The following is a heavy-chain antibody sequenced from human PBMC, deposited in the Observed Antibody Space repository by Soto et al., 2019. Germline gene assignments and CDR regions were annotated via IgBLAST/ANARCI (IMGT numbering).Heavy chain of an antibody. V-gene: IGHV1-8*01. D-gene: IGHD3-10*01. CDR1: GYTFTNYD. CDR3: TRAQFEFGSYFGLDV. Sequence: QVHLVQSGAEVKQPGASVRVSCKASGYTFTNYDITWVRQATGQGLEWMGWMNPDSENTGSPQKFQGRVTMTVNTSINTAYMEFTSLRSEDTAVYYCTRAQFEFGSYFGLDVWGQGTTVTVSS. J-gene: IGHJ6*02. CDR2: MNPDSENT.